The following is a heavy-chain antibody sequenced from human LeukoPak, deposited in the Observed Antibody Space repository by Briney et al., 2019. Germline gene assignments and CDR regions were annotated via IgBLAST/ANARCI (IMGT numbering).Heavy chain of an antibody. CDR2: IYHSGST. CDR1: GYSISSGYY. J-gene: IGHJ5*02. Sequence: SETLSLTCSVSGYSISSGYYWGWIRQPPQKGLEWIGTIYHSGSTYYNTSLKSRVTISVETSKYQFSLKLRSVTAADTAVDYCARERGSSGWSRTRFDPWGQGTLVTVSS. D-gene: IGHD6-19*01. V-gene: IGHV4-38-2*02. CDR3: ARERGSSGWSRTRFDP.